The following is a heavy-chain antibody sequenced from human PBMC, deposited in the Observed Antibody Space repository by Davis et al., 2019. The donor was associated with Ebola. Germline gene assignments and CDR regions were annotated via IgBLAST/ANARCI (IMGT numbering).Heavy chain of an antibody. V-gene: IGHV3-30*04. Sequence: PGGSLRLSCAASGFTFSSYAMHWVRQAPGKGLEWVAVISYDGSNKYYADSVKGRFTISRDNSKNTLYLQMNSLRAEDTAVYYCARAPEGVTGDAFDIWGQGTMVTVSS. CDR3: ARAPEGVTGDAFDI. CDR2: ISYDGSNK. D-gene: IGHD2-21*02. CDR1: GFTFSSYA. J-gene: IGHJ3*02.